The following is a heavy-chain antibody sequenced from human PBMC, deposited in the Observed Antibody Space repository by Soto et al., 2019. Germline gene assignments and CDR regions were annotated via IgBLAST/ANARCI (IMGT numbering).Heavy chain of an antibody. J-gene: IGHJ6*02. D-gene: IGHD3-16*01. CDR1: GYTFTSYA. Sequence: GASVKVSCKASGYTFTSYAMHWVRQAPGQRLEWMGWSNPSGGSTGYAQKFQGRVTMTRDTSTSTVYMELSSLRSEDTAVYYCAREGFGGQGYYYGMDVWGQGTTVTVSS. V-gene: IGHV1-46*01. CDR2: SNPSGGST. CDR3: AREGFGGQGYYYGMDV.